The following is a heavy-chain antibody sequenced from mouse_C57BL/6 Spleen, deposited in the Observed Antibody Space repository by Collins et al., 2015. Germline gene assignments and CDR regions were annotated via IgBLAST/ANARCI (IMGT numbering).Heavy chain of an antibody. V-gene: IGHV1-12*01. CDR2: IYPGNGDT. CDR1: GYTFTSYN. Sequence: QAXLQQSGAELVRPGASVKMSCKASGYTFTSYNMHWVKQTPRQGLEWIGAIYPGNGDTSYNQKFKGKATLTVDKSSSTAYMQLSSLTSEDSAVYFCARYRSYYSNYGYFDYWGQGTTLTVSS. CDR3: ARYRSYYSNYGYFDY. J-gene: IGHJ2*01. D-gene: IGHD2-5*01.